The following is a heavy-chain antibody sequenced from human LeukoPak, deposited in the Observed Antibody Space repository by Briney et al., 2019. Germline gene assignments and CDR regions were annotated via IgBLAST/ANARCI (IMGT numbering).Heavy chain of an antibody. CDR1: GFTFGSYW. CDR3: ARESSSSSSQFYYYVDV. J-gene: IGHJ6*03. CDR2: IKQDGSEK. Sequence: GGSLRLSCAASGFTFGSYWMSWVRQAPGKGLEWVANIKQDGSEKYYVDSVKGRFTISRDNAKNSLYLQMNSLRAEDTAVYYCARESSSSSSQFYYYVDVWGKGTTVTVSS. V-gene: IGHV3-7*01. D-gene: IGHD6-6*01.